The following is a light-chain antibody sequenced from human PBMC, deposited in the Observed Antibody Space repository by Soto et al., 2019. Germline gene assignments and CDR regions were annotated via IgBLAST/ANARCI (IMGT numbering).Light chain of an antibody. V-gene: IGLV4-69*01. CDR2: LNSDGSY. Sequence: QLVLTQSPSASASLGASVKLTCTLSSGHSIYAIAWHQQQPEKGPRYLMKLNSDGSYSKGDGIPDRFSGSSSGAERYLTISSLQSEDEADYYCQTWGTGIVVFGGGTKVTVL. CDR3: QTWGTGIVV. CDR1: SGHSIYA. J-gene: IGLJ2*01.